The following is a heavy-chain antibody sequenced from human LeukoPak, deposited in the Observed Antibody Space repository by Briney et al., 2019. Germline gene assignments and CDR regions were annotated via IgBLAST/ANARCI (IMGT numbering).Heavy chain of an antibody. V-gene: IGHV1-2*02. CDR2: INPNSGGT. D-gene: IGHD1-26*01. CDR3: ARSSGSYWEFDY. J-gene: IGHJ4*02. Sequence: ASVKVSCKASGYTFTGYYMHWVRQAPEQGLEWMGWINPNSGGTNYAQKFQGRVTMTRDTSISTAYMELSRLRSDDTAVYYCARSSGSYWEFDYWGQGTLVTVSS. CDR1: GYTFTGYY.